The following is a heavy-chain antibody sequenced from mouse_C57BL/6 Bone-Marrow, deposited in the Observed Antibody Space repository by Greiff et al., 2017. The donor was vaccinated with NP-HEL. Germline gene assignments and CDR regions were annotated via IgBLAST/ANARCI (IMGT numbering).Heavy chain of an antibody. Sequence: EVHLVESGGGLVKPGGSLKLSCAASGFTFSSYAMSWVRQTPEKRLEWVATISDGGSYTYYPDNVKGRFTISRDNAKNNPYLQMSHLKSEDTAMYYCAREGGYDGYYWWYFDVWGTGTTVTVSS. V-gene: IGHV5-4*01. J-gene: IGHJ1*03. CDR3: AREGGYDGYYWWYFDV. CDR1: GFTFSSYA. CDR2: ISDGGSYT. D-gene: IGHD2-3*01.